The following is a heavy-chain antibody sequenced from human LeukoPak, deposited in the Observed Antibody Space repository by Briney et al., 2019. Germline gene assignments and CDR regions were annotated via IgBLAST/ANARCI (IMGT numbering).Heavy chain of an antibody. V-gene: IGHV3-23*01. CDR2: IEASGGAT. J-gene: IGHJ5*02. D-gene: IGHD6-19*01. CDR1: GLSFSAYA. Sequence: GGSLRLSCAASGLSFSAYAMYWVRQAPGKGLEWVSSIEASGGATYYADSVKGRFTISRDNSKNTFYLQMNSLRADDTAVYYCAKGSGSGWYGWFAPWGQGTLVTVSS. CDR3: AKGSGSGWYGWFAP.